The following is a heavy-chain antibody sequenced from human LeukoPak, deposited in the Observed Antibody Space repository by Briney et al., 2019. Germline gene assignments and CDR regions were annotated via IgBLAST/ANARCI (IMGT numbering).Heavy chain of an antibody. CDR2: VDYNGST. Sequence: SETLSLPCTVSGASVSSSHWNWIRHSPAKGLEWIANVDYNGSTKYNPSLRGRGTMSLDTSKNQFYLKLESVTAADTARYYCARGFYQPVDRWGQGILVTVSS. CDR1: GASVSSSH. J-gene: IGHJ5*02. V-gene: IGHV4-59*02. CDR3: ARGFYQPVDR. D-gene: IGHD2/OR15-2a*01.